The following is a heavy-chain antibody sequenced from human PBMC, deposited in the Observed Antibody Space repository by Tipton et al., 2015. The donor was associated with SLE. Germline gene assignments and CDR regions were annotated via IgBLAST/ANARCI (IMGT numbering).Heavy chain of an antibody. J-gene: IGHJ3*02. CDR3: ARQRGSFADAFDI. V-gene: IGHV3-66*02. CDR1: GFTVSSNY. Sequence: SLRLSCAASGFTVSSNYMSWVRQAPGKGLEWVSVIYSGGSTYYADSVKGRFTISRDNSKNTLYLQMNSLRAEDTAVYYCARQRGSFADAFDIWGQGTMVTVSS. D-gene: IGHD1-26*01. CDR2: IYSGGST.